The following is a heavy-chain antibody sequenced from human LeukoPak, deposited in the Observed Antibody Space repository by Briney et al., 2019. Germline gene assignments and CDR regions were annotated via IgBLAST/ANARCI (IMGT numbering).Heavy chain of an antibody. CDR1: GGSISSSNW. CDR3: ARDKSTYNWFDP. V-gene: IGHV4-4*02. J-gene: IGHJ5*02. D-gene: IGHD2/OR15-2a*01. Sequence: PSETLSLTCAVSGGSISSSNWWSWVRQPPGKGLEWIGRIYTSGSTNYNPSLKSRVTISVDTSKNQFSLKLSSVTAADTAVYYCARDKSTYNWFDPWGQGTLVTVSS. CDR2: IYTSGST.